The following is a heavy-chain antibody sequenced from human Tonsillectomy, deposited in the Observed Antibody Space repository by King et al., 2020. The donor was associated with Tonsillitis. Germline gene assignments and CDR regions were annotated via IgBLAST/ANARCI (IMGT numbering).Heavy chain of an antibody. V-gene: IGHV3-74*01. Sequence: VQLVESGGGLVQPGGSLRLSCAASGFTFSSYWMHWVRQAPGKGLVWVSRINSDGSSTSYADAVKGRFTISRDNAKNTLYLQMNSLRDEDTAVYYCATGSMVREVRCGFDYWGQGTLVTVSS. D-gene: IGHD3-10*01. CDR2: INSDGSST. J-gene: IGHJ4*02. CDR3: ATGSMVREVRCGFDY. CDR1: GFTFSSYW.